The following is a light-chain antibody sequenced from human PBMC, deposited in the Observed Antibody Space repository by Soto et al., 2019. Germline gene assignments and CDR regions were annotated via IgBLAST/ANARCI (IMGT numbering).Light chain of an antibody. CDR2: GNT. CDR3: QSYDSSLSGVV. CDR1: SSNLGAGYD. V-gene: IGLV1-40*01. Sequence: QSVLTQPPSVSGAPGQRVTISCTGSSSNLGAGYDVQWYQQLPGTAPKLLIYGNTNRPSGVPDRFSASKSGTSASLAITGLQAEDEFDYYCQSYDSSLSGVVFGGGTKLTVL. J-gene: IGLJ3*02.